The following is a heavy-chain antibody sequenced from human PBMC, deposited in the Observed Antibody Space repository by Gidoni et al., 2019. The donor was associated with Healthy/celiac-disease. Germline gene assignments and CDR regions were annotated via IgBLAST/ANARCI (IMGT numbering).Heavy chain of an antibody. V-gene: IGHV1-69*06. CDR2: IIPICGTA. D-gene: IGHD3-3*01. CDR1: GGTFSSYA. Sequence: QVQLVQSGAEVKKPGSSVKVSCKASGGTFSSYAISWVRQAPGQGLEWMGGIIPICGTANYEQKFQGRVTITADKSTSKAYMELSSRRSEDTAVYYCAGVVLEGPPPGDMDVWGQGTTVTASS. CDR3: AGVVLEGPPPGDMDV. J-gene: IGHJ6*02.